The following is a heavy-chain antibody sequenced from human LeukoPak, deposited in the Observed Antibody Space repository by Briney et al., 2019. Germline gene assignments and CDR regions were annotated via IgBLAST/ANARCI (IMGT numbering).Heavy chain of an antibody. D-gene: IGHD6-13*01. J-gene: IGHJ5*02. CDR1: GFTFSSFW. CDR3: VRDRESPGQYSRSWYGWFDP. CDR2: IKQDESEK. V-gene: IGHV3-7*03. Sequence: GGSLRLSCAASGFTFSSFWMSWVRQAPGKGLEWVAPIKQDESEKYYVDSVKGRFTISRDNSKNSVYLQMNSLRAEDTAVYYCVRDRESPGQYSRSWYGWFDPWGQGTLVTVS.